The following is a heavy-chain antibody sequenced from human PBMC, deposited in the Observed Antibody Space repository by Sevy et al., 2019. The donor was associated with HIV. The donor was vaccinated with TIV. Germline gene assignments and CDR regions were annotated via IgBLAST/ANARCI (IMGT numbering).Heavy chain of an antibody. J-gene: IGHJ3*02. CDR1: GFTFSSYD. V-gene: IGHV3-13*05. Sequence: GGSLRLSCVASGFTFSSYDMHWVRQVTGKGLEWVSGVGPAGDPFYPGSVKGRFTISRENAKNSFYLQMNSLRAGDTGVFYCAGGATFYSDSRGRVLSVLGAFDIWGRGTMVTVSS. CDR2: VGPAGDP. CDR3: AGGATFYSDSRGRVLSVLGAFDI. D-gene: IGHD3-22*01.